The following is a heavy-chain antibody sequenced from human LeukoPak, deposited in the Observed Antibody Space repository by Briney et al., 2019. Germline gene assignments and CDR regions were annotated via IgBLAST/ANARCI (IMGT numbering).Heavy chain of an antibody. CDR2: IYYSGST. Sequence: SETLSLTCTVSGFSFSSAYYWSWIRQPPGKGLEWIGYIYYSGSTNYNPSLKSRVTISVDTSKNQFSLKLSSVTAADTAVYYCARMSCSGGSCYSIYNYYYYYMDVWGKGTTVTISS. J-gene: IGHJ6*03. CDR3: ARMSCSGGSCYSIYNYYYYYMDV. V-gene: IGHV4-61*01. D-gene: IGHD2-15*01. CDR1: GFSFSSAYY.